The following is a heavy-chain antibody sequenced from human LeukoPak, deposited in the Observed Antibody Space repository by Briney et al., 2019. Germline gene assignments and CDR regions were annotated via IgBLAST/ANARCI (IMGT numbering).Heavy chain of an antibody. Sequence: ASVKVSCKASGYTFTDYYLHWVRQAPGQGLEWMGRINPKSGGTNYAQKFQGRVTMTRDTSISTAYMELSNLRSDDTAGYYCTRMWRGQYGSGMGYWGQGALVTVSS. CDR3: TRMWRGQYGSGMGY. D-gene: IGHD6-19*01. CDR2: INPKSGGT. CDR1: GYTFTDYY. J-gene: IGHJ4*02. V-gene: IGHV1-2*06.